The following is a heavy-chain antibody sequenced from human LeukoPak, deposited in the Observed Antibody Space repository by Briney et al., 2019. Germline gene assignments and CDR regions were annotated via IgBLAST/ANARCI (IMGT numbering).Heavy chain of an antibody. CDR1: CC. Sequence: CCMNWVRQAPGKGLQWVASISGGGSYVFYADSVEGRFSVSRDNAKNSVFLQMNSLRAEDTAVYYCARGLGDYDAFDVWGLGTRVTVAS. J-gene: IGHJ3*01. D-gene: IGHD4-17*01. CDR2: ISGGGSYV. V-gene: IGHV3-21*01. CDR3: ARGLGDYDAFDV.